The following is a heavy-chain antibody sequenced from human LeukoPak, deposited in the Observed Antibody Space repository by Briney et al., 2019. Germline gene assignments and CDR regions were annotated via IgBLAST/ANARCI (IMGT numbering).Heavy chain of an antibody. D-gene: IGHD6-19*01. J-gene: IGHJ4*02. CDR2: INSDGSST. CDR1: GFTFSSYW. CDR3: ARSSGWGQFDY. Sequence: PGGSLRLSCAASGFTFSSYWMHWVRQAPGKGLVWVSRINSDGSSTSYADSVKVRFTISRDNAKNTLYLQMNSLRAEDTAVYYCARSSGWGQFDYWGQGTLVTVSS. V-gene: IGHV3-74*01.